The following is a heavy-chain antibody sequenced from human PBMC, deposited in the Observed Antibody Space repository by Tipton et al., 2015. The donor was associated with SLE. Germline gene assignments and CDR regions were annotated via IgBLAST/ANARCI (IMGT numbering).Heavy chain of an antibody. V-gene: IGHV4-38-2*01. D-gene: IGHD7-27*01. J-gene: IGHJ3*02. CDR1: GYSISSGYH. CDR3: ARLGAFDI. Sequence: TLSLTCAVSGYSISSGYHWAWIRQPPGEGLEWIAHIHKSGSTNYNPSLKSRITISVGTSKNQFSLKLYSVTAADTAVYYCARLGAFDIWGQGTMVNVSS. CDR2: IHKSGST.